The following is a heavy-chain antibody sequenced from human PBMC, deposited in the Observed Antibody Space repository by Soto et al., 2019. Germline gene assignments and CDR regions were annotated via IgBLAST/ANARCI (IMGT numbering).Heavy chain of an antibody. J-gene: IGHJ6*03. D-gene: IGHD2-2*01. CDR3: ARVLGVVVPAAMVSYYYYMDV. CDR1: GYTFTSYG. V-gene: IGHV1-18*01. CDR2: ISAYNGNT. Sequence: ASVKVSCKASGYTFTSYGISWVRQAPGQGLEWMGWISAYNGNTNYAQKLQGRVTMTTDTSTSTAYMELRSLRSDDTAVYYCARVLGVVVPAAMVSYYYYMDVWGKGTTVTVS.